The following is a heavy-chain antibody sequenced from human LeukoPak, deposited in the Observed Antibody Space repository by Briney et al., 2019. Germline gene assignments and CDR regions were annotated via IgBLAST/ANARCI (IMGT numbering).Heavy chain of an antibody. CDR1: GYTFTSYG. D-gene: IGHD5-24*01. V-gene: IGHV1-24*01. J-gene: IGHJ5*02. CDR3: ATGTRVGDGYNFWFDP. Sequence: ASVKVSCKASGYTFTSYGISWVRQAPGKGLEWMGGFDPEDGETIYAQKFQGRVTMTEDTSTDTAYMELSSLRSEDTAVYYCATGTRVGDGYNFWFDPWGQGTLVTVSS. CDR2: FDPEDGET.